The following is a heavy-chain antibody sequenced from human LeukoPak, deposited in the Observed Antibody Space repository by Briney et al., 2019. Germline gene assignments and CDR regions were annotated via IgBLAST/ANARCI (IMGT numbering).Heavy chain of an antibody. D-gene: IGHD2-2*01. CDR1: GFTFSSYW. V-gene: IGHV3-21*01. Sequence: GGSLRLSCAASGFTFSSYWMSWVRQAPGKGLEWVSSIISSSSYIYYADSVKGRFTISRDNAKNSLYLQMNSLRAEDTAVYYCARDTCSSTSCYAFDYWGQGTLVTVSS. J-gene: IGHJ4*02. CDR3: ARDTCSSTSCYAFDY. CDR2: IISSSSYI.